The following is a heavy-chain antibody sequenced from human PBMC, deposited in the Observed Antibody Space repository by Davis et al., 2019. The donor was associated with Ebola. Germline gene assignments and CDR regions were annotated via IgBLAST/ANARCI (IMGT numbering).Heavy chain of an antibody. Sequence: PGGSLRLSCAASGFTFDDYAMHWVRQAPGKGLEWVSGISWNSGSIGYADSVKGRFTISRDNAKNSLYLQMNSLRTEDTALYYCATLYYFDYWGQGTLVTVSS. V-gene: IGHV3-9*01. CDR3: ATLYYFDY. CDR2: ISWNSGSI. J-gene: IGHJ4*02. CDR1: GFTFDDYA.